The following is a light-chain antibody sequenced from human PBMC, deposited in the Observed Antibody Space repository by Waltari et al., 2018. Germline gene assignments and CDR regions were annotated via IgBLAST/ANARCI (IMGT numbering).Light chain of an antibody. CDR2: WAS. J-gene: IGKJ4*01. Sequence: DIVMTQSPDSLAVSLGERATINCKSSQSVLYSSNNKNYLAWYQQKPGQPPKLLIYWASTRESGVPDRFGGSGSGTDFTLTISSLQAEDVAVYYCQQYYSSPITFGGGTKVEIK. CDR1: QSVLYSSNNKNY. CDR3: QQYYSSPIT. V-gene: IGKV4-1*01.